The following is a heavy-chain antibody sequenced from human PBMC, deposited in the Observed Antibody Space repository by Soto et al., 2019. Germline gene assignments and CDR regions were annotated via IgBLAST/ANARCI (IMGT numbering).Heavy chain of an antibody. V-gene: IGHV3-30*18. CDR2: ISYDGSNK. J-gene: IGHJ4*02. D-gene: IGHD6-13*01. CDR3: AKEKYSSSWYLDY. CDR1: GFTFSSYG. Sequence: GGSLRLSCAASGFTFSSYGMHWVRQAPGKGLEWVAVISYDGSNKYYADSVKGRFTISRDNSKNTLYLQMNSLRAEDTAVYYCAKEKYSSSWYLDYWGQRTLVTVSS.